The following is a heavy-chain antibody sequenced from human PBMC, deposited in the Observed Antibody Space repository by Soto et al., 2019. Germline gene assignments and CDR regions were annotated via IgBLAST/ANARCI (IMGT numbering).Heavy chain of an antibody. CDR2: ISGSGGST. V-gene: IGHV3-23*01. J-gene: IGHJ5*02. CDR3: AKDPVWGGSYHWFDP. Sequence: GGSLRLSCAASGFTFSSYAMSWVRQAPGKGLEWVSAISGSGGSTYYADSVKGRFTISRDNSKNTLYLQMNSLRAEDTAVYYCAKDPVWGGSYHWFDPWGQGTLVTVSS. D-gene: IGHD3-16*02. CDR1: GFTFSSYA.